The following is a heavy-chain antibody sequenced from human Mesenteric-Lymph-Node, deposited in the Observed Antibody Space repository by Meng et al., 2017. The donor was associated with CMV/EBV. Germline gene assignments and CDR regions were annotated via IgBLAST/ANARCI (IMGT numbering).Heavy chain of an antibody. CDR2: IYSGRGST. CDR3: AKHYDTSDSV. CDR1: GFTFSNYA. V-gene: IGHV3-23*03. D-gene: IGHD3-22*01. Sequence: GGSLRLSCAASGFTFSNYAMSWVRQAPGKGLEWVSAIYSGRGSTYYADSVKGRFTISRDNSNNTLYLHTSSLRAEDTAVYYCAKHYDTSDSVWGQGTMVTVSS. J-gene: IGHJ3*01.